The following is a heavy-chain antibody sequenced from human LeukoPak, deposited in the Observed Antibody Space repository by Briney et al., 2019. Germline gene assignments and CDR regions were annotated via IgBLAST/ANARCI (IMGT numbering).Heavy chain of an antibody. V-gene: IGHV3-11*01. CDR1: RFIFSDYY. J-gene: IGHJ4*02. CDR3: ARERGYTYGAAFDY. Sequence: PGGSLRLSCAASRFIFSDYYMSWIRQAPGKGLEWVSYISSSGNTIYYADSVKGRFTISRDNAKNSLYLQMNSLRAEDTAVYYCARERGYTYGAAFDYWGQGTLVTVSS. CDR2: ISSSGNTI. D-gene: IGHD5-18*01.